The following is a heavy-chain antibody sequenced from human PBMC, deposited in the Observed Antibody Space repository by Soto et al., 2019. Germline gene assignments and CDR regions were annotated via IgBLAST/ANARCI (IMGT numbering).Heavy chain of an antibody. CDR3: AKRGITPLGVVDL. D-gene: IGHD3-3*01. Sequence: ETLSLTCTVSGGSISSSSYYWGWVRQAPGKGLEWVSAISSDSSRTYYADSVRGRFTISRDNSKNTEYLQMSSLRVEDTAVYYCAKRGITPLGVVDLWGQGTLVTVSS. CDR2: ISSDSSRT. J-gene: IGHJ5*02. CDR1: GGSISSSSYY. V-gene: IGHV3-23*01.